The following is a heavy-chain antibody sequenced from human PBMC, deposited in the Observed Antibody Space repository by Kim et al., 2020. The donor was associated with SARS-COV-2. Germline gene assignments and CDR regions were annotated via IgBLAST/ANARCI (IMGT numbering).Heavy chain of an antibody. V-gene: IGHV3-13*04. D-gene: IGHD3-22*01. J-gene: IGHJ5*02. CDR2: IGIAGDT. CDR1: GFTFSSYD. CDR3: VRAIGYDGSGYNNWFDP. Sequence: GGSLRLSCAASGFTFSSYDMHWVRQAPGKALEWVSAIGIAGDTYYAGSVKGRFTISRENAKNSLDLEMSSLRAGDTALYYCVRAIGYDGSGYNNWFDPWGRGTLVTVSS.